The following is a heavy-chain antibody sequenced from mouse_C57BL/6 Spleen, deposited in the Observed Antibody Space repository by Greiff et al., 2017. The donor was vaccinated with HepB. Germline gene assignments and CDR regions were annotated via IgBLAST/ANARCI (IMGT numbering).Heavy chain of an antibody. D-gene: IGHD1-1*01. Sequence: QVQLKESGAELARPGASVKLSCKASGYTFTSYGISWVKQRTGQGLEWIGEIYPRSGNTYYNEKFKGKATLTADKSSSTAYMELRSLTSEDSAVYFCARYDYGSRAYWGQGTLVTVSA. J-gene: IGHJ3*01. V-gene: IGHV1-81*01. CDR1: GYTFTSYG. CDR2: IYPRSGNT. CDR3: ARYDYGSRAY.